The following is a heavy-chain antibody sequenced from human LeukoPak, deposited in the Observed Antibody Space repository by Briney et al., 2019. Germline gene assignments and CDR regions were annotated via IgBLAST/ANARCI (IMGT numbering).Heavy chain of an antibody. V-gene: IGHV4-4*09. J-gene: IGHJ4*02. Sequence: PSETLSLTCTVSGVSINTYYASWIRQAPGKGLEFIGFIYNGGNTNYNPSLKSRATISVDTSNNQFSLRLTSVTAADTAMYYCAAGPWELGFWGQGTLVTVSS. CDR1: GVSINTYY. CDR3: AAGPWELGF. D-gene: IGHD1-26*01. CDR2: IYNGGNT.